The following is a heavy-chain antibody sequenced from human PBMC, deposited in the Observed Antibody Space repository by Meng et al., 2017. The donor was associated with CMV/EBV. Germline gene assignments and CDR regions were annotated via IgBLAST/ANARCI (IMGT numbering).Heavy chain of an antibody. CDR2: ISSSGSTI. J-gene: IGHJ6*02. CDR3: AKGNYDILTDYYYYYGMDV. CDR1: GFTFSSYE. Sequence: GESLKISCAASGFTFSSYEMNWVRQAPGKGLEWVSYISSSGSTIYYADSVKGRFTISRDNAKNSLYLQMNSLRAEDTAVYYCAKGNYDILTDYYYYYGMDVWGQGTTVTVSS. V-gene: IGHV3-48*03. D-gene: IGHD3-9*01.